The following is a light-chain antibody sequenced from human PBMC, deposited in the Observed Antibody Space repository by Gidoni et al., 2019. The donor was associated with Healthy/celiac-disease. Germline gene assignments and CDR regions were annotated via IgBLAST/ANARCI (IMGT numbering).Light chain of an antibody. V-gene: IGKV4-1*01. CDR1: QSVLYSSNNKNY. CDR2: WAS. J-gene: IGKJ5*01. Sequence: DIVMTQSPDSLAVSLGERATINCKSSQSVLYSSNNKNYLAWYQQKPGQPPKLHIYWASTREAGVPDRFSGSGSGTDFTLTISSLQAEDVAVYYCQQYYSTPITFGQETRLEIK. CDR3: QQYYSTPIT.